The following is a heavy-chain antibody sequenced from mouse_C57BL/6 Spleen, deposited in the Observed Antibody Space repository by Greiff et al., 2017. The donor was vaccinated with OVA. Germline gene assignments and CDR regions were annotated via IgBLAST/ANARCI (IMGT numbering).Heavy chain of an antibody. CDR3: ARDGSRGFDY. CDR2: ISSGGSYT. CDR1: GFTFSSYG. D-gene: IGHD1-1*01. V-gene: IGHV5-6*02. J-gene: IGHJ2*01. Sequence: EVMLVESGGDLVKPGGSLKLSCAASGFTFSSYGMSWVRQTPDKRLEWVATISSGGSYTYYPDSVKGRFTISRDNAKNTLYLQMSSLKSEDTAMYYCARDGSRGFDYWGQGTTLTVSS.